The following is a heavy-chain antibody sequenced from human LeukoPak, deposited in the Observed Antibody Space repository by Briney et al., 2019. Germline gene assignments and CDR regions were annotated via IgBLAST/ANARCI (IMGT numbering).Heavy chain of an antibody. V-gene: IGHV3-23*01. J-gene: IGHJ4*02. CDR1: GFTFSSYA. CDR3: AKVPSSWYYFDY. CDR2: ISGSGGST. Sequence: QSVGSLRLSCAASGFTFSSYAMSWVRQAPGKGLEWVSAISGSGGSTYYADSVKGRFTISRDNSKNTLYLQMNSLRAEDTAVYYCAKVPSSWYYFDYWGQGTQVTVSS. D-gene: IGHD6-13*01.